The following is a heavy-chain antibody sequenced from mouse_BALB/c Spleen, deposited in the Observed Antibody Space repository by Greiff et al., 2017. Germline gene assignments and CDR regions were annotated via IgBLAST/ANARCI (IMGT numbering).Heavy chain of an antibody. D-gene: IGHD2-4*01. CDR1: GFTFSDYY. V-gene: IGHV5-4*02. CDR2: ISDGGSYT. J-gene: IGHJ3*01. CDR3: ARDREITTGFAY. Sequence: EVKLVESGGGLVKPGGSLKLSCAASGFTFSDYYMYWVRQTPEKRLEWVATISDGGSYTYYPDSVKGRFTISRDNAKNNLYLQMSSLKSEDTAMYYCARDREITTGFAYWGQGTLVTVSA.